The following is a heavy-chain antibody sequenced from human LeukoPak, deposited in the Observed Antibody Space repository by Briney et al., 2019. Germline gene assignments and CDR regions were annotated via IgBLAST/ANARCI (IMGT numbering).Heavy chain of an antibody. CDR3: AKDADPMVRGVNAFDI. Sequence: GGSLRLSCAACGFSFSSYAMSWVRQAPGKGLEWVSAISGSGGSTYYADSVKGRFTISGDNPKNTLYLQMNSLRAEDTAVYYCAKDADPMVRGVNAFDIWGQGTMVTVSS. CDR2: ISGSGGST. CDR1: GFSFSSYA. J-gene: IGHJ3*02. D-gene: IGHD3-10*01. V-gene: IGHV3-23*01.